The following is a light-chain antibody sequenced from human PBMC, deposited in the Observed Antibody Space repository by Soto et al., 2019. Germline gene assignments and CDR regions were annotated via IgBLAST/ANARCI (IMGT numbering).Light chain of an antibody. CDR2: EVR. Sequence: QSALTQPASVSGSPGQSITISCTGTSSDVGSYNYVSWYQQHPGKAPKLMIYEVRNRPSGVSDRFSGSKSGKPASLTIFGLQAEDEADYYCSSYTSSTTQVFGGGTKLTVL. J-gene: IGLJ2*01. CDR1: SSDVGSYNY. V-gene: IGLV2-14*01. CDR3: SSYTSSTTQV.